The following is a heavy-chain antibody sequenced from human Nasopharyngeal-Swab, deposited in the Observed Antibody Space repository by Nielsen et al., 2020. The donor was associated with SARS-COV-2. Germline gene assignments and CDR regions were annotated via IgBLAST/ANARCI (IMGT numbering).Heavy chain of an antibody. V-gene: IGHV4-31*02. CDR3: ARGRKQQLVLRWFDP. D-gene: IGHD6-13*01. CDR2: IYYSGST. Sequence: WMRQSPGEGLEWIGYIYYSGSTYYNPSLKSRVTISVDTSKNQFSLKLSSVTAADTAVYYCARGRKQQLVLRWFDPWGQGTLVTVSS. J-gene: IGHJ5*02.